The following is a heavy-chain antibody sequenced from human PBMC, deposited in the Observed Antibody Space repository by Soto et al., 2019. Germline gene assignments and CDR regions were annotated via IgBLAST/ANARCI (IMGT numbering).Heavy chain of an antibody. Sequence: SETLSLTCAVYGGSFSGYYWSWIRQPPGKGLEWIGYIYHSGSTNYNPSLKSRITMSVETSKNQFSLKLNSVTSADTAMYYCARAPGYFDYWGLGILVTVSS. CDR1: GGSFSGYY. CDR3: ARAPGYFDY. CDR2: IYHSGST. J-gene: IGHJ4*02. V-gene: IGHV4-59*01.